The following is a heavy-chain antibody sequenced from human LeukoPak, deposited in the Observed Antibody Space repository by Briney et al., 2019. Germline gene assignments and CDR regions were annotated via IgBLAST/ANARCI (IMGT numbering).Heavy chain of an antibody. CDR3: AKDTGRPTDAITMEDNAFDI. D-gene: IGHD3-3*01. CDR2: ISWGSGII. Sequence: GGSLRLSCAASGFTFDDYAMHWVRQAPGKWLEWVSGISWGSGIIGYADSVKGRFTISRDNAKNSLYLQMDSLRAEDTALYYCAKDTGRPTDAITMEDNAFDIWGQGTMVTVSS. CDR1: GFTFDDYA. V-gene: IGHV3-9*01. J-gene: IGHJ3*02.